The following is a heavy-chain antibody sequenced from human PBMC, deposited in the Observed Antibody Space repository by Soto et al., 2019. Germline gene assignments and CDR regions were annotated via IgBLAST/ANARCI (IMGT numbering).Heavy chain of an antibody. V-gene: IGHV4-34*01. CDR2: INHSGST. J-gene: IGHJ6*02. CDR1: GGSFSGYY. Sequence: NPSETLSLTYAVYGGSFSGYYWSWIRQPPGKGLEWIGEINHSGSTNYNPSLKSRVTISVDTSKNQFSLKLSSVTAADTAVYYCASSGYSSSRYYGMDVWGQGTTVT. D-gene: IGHD6-13*01. CDR3: ASSGYSSSRYYGMDV.